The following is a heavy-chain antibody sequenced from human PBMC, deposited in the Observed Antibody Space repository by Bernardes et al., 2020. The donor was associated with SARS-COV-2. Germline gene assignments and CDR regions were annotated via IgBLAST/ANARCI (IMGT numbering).Heavy chain of an antibody. V-gene: IGHV3-7*01. CDR2: IKQDGSEK. Sequence: GGSLRLSCAASGFTFSSYWVSWVRQAPGKGLEWVANIKQDGSEKYYVDSVKGRFTISRDNAKNSLYLHLNSVTPEDTAVYYCVRSAGLTRRYWYFDLWGRGTLVTVSS. J-gene: IGHJ2*01. CDR3: VRSAGLTRRYWYFDL. D-gene: IGHD2-15*01. CDR1: GFTFSSYW.